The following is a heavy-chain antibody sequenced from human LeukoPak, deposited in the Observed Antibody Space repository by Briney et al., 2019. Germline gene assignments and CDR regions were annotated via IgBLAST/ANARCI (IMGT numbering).Heavy chain of an antibody. CDR1: GGSFIPYY. CDR2: INHSGST. Sequence: SETLSLTCAVYGGSFIPYYWSWIRQPPGKGLEWIGEINHSGSTNYNPSLKSRVTISVDTSKNQFSLKLSSVTAADTAVYYCARGGLYCGGDCYVDYLGQGTLVTVSS. D-gene: IGHD2-21*02. CDR3: ARGGLYCGGDCYVDY. J-gene: IGHJ4*02. V-gene: IGHV4-34*01.